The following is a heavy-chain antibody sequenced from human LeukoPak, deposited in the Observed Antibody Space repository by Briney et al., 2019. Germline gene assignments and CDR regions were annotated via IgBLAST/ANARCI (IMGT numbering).Heavy chain of an antibody. CDR3: ASGGTYCYFDY. Sequence: GGSLRLSCAASGFTVSSNNMNWVRQAPGKGLEWVSVIYSGGSTYYADSVKGRFTISRDNSKNTLYLQMNSLRAEDTAVYYCASGGTYCYFDYWGQGTLVTVSS. J-gene: IGHJ4*02. D-gene: IGHD1-26*01. CDR2: IYSGGST. V-gene: IGHV3-53*01. CDR1: GFTVSSNN.